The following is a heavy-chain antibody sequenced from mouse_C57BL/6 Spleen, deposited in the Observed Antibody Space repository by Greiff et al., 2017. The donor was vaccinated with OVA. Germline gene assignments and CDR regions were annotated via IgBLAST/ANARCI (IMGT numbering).Heavy chain of an antibody. D-gene: IGHD1-1*01. CDR2: IYPSDSET. CDR1: GYTFTSYW. Sequence: VQLQQPGAELVRPGSSVKLSCKASGYTFTSYWMDWVKQRPGQGLEWIGNIYPSDSETHYNQKFKDKATLTVDKSSSTAYMQLSSLTSKDSAVYYCARDYYGSFDYWGQGTTLTVSS. J-gene: IGHJ2*01. CDR3: ARDYYGSFDY. V-gene: IGHV1-61*01.